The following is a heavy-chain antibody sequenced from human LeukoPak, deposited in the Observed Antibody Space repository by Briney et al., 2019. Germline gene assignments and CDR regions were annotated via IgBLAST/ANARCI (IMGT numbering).Heavy chain of an antibody. V-gene: IGHV3-23*01. Sequence: GGSLRLSCAASGFTFSNAWMNWVRQAPGKGLEWVSAISGSGGSTYYADSVKGRSTISRDNSKNTLYLQMNSLRAEDTAVYYCANWFDPWGQGTLVTVSS. CDR2: ISGSGGST. J-gene: IGHJ5*02. CDR1: GFTFSNAW. CDR3: ANWFDP.